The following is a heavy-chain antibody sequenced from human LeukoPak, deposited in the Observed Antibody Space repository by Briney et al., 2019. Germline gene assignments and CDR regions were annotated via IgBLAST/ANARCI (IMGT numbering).Heavy chain of an antibody. V-gene: IGHV4-59*08. J-gene: IGHJ3*01. CDR2: IYYTGTT. CDR1: GGSISGTYY. D-gene: IGHD3-16*01. CDR3: ARRWVYDKRAFDA. Sequence: SETLSLTCTVSGGSISGTYYWRWIRQPPGKGLEWIGYIYYTGTTASNPSLKSRVTISLDTSKNQFSLNLSSVTAADTAVYYCARRWVYDKRAFDAWGQGTMVTVSS.